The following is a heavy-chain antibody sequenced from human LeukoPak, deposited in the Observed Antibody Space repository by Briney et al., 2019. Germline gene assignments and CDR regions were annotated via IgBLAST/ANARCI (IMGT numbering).Heavy chain of an antibody. D-gene: IGHD1-14*01. V-gene: IGHV3-53*01. Sequence: GGSRRLSCTVAGFTVSSNSMSWVSQAPGKGMEWVSFIYKGGNTHYSDCVTGRFTISRDNSKNTLYLQMNSLRAEDTAVYYCARPARTDAFDIWGEGTMITVSS. CDR1: GFTVSSNS. CDR3: ARPARTDAFDI. CDR2: IYKGGNT. J-gene: IGHJ3*02.